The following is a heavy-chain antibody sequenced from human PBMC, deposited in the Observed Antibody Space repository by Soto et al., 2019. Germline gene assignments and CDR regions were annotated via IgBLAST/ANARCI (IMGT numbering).Heavy chain of an antibody. Sequence: QLQLQESGPGLVKPSETLSLTCAVSGDSIRNRNFYWGWIRQPPGRGLEWIVSRYDDASTFYKPCLKRPVTISVDVSKILLSLTVTPVSVADTSVYFCARGIYACASGYYLDFWGQGTLVTVSS. CDR3: ARGIYACASGYYLDF. D-gene: IGHD3-22*01. CDR2: RYDDAST. CDR1: GDSIRNRNFY. V-gene: IGHV4-39*02. J-gene: IGHJ1*01.